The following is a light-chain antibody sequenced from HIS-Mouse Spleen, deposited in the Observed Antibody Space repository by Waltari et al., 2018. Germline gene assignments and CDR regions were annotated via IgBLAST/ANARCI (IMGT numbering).Light chain of an antibody. CDR1: SSDVGCYHY. Sequence: QSALTQPRSVSGSPGQSVPISCTGTSSDVGCYHYVSWDQQHPGKAPKLMIYEFSKRPSGVPDRFSGSKSGNTASLTISGLQAEDEADYYCCSYAGSYTYVFGTGTKVTVL. J-gene: IGLJ1*01. CDR2: EFS. V-gene: IGLV2-11*01. CDR3: CSYAGSYTYV.